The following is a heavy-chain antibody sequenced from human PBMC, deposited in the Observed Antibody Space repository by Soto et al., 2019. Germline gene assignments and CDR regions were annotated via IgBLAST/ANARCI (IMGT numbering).Heavy chain of an antibody. Sequence: EVQLLESGGGLVQPGGSLRLSCAASGFTFSSYAMSWVRQAPGKGLEWVSAISGSGGSTYYADSVKGRFTISRDNSKNTLYLQMNSLRAEDTAVYYCAKDVLRLLEWLFYFDYWGQGTLVTVSS. CDR3: AKDVLRLLEWLFYFDY. D-gene: IGHD3-3*01. V-gene: IGHV3-23*01. CDR1: GFTFSSYA. CDR2: ISGSGGST. J-gene: IGHJ4*02.